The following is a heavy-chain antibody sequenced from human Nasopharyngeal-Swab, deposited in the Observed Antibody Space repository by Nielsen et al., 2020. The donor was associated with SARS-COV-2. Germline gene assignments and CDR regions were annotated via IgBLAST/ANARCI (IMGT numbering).Heavy chain of an antibody. CDR1: GFTLRNYA. CDR3: AKDQYSSGWYRVGNWFDP. D-gene: IGHD6-19*01. CDR2: ISGSGGST. J-gene: IGHJ5*02. Sequence: GGSLRLSCVGSGFTLRNYAMSWVRQAPGKGLEWVSAISGSGGSTYYADSVKGRFTISRDNSKNTLYLQMNSLRAEDTAVYYCAKDQYSSGWYRVGNWFDPWGQGTLVTVSS. V-gene: IGHV3-23*01.